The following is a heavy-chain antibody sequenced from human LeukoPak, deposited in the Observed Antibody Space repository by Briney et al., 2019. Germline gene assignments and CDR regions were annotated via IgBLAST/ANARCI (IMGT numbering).Heavy chain of an antibody. Sequence: ASVKVSCKASGFTFSSYGISWVRQAPGQGLEWMGWISAYNGKANYAQKFQGRVTMTTDTSTSTAYMDLRSLRSDDTAVYYCARGGALTSFDSWGQGTLITVSS. CDR1: GFTFSSYG. V-gene: IGHV1-18*01. J-gene: IGHJ4*02. CDR2: ISAYNGKA. CDR3: ARGGALTSFDS. D-gene: IGHD1-26*01.